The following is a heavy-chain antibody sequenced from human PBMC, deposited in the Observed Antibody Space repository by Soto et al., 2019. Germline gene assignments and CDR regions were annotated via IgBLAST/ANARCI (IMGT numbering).Heavy chain of an antibody. Sequence: GXSLILSCVASGFTFSCYAMSCVRQSPFKGLEWVSAISGSGGSTYYADSVKGRFTISRDNSKNTLYLQMNSLRAEDTVVYYCAKDPHRGTTVTTEPSWGQGTLVTVSS. V-gene: IGHV3-23*01. D-gene: IGHD4-17*01. CDR1: GFTFSCYA. CDR2: ISGSGGST. J-gene: IGHJ5*02. CDR3: AKDPHRGTTVTTEPS.